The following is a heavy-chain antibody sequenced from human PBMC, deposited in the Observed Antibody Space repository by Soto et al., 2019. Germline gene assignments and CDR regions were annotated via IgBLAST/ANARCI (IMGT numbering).Heavy chain of an antibody. CDR2: ISYDGSDR. Sequence: QPQLVDSGGGVVQPGRSLRLSCAASGFTFSSYALHWVRQAPGKGLEWVAIISYDGSDRYYADSVKGRFTISRDNSKNTLSLQLDSLRGEDTGVFYCARGGAVGSNFYGMDVWGQGTTVTVSS. J-gene: IGHJ6*02. V-gene: IGHV3-30-3*01. D-gene: IGHD1-26*01. CDR3: ARGGAVGSNFYGMDV. CDR1: GFTFSSYA.